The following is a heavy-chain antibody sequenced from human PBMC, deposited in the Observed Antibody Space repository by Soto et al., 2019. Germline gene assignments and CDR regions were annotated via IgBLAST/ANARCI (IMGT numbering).Heavy chain of an antibody. CDR2: INQDGSEK. J-gene: IGHJ4*02. CDR1: GFTFSTYW. CDR3: ARVGEVADLDY. Sequence: EVQLVESGGGLVQTGGSLRPSCAASGFTFSTYWMSWVRQAPGKGLEWVANINQDGSEKYYVDSVKGRFTISRDNAKNSLYLQMNSLRAEDTAVYYCARVGEVADLDYWGQGTLVTVSS. D-gene: IGHD6-19*01. V-gene: IGHV3-7*01.